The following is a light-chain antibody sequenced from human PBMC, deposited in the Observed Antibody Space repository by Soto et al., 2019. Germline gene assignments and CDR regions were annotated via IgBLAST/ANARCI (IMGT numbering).Light chain of an antibody. CDR2: GNS. CDR1: SSNIGAGYD. CDR3: QSYDSSLSGWV. V-gene: IGLV1-40*01. Sequence: QSVLTQPPSVSGAPGQRVTISFTGSSSNIGAGYDVHWYQQLPGTAPKLLIYGNSNRPSGVPDRCSGSKSGTSASLAITGLLPEDEADYYCQSYDSSLSGWVFGGGTKLTVL. J-gene: IGLJ3*02.